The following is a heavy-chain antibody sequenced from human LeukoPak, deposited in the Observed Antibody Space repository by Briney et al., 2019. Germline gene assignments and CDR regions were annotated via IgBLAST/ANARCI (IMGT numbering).Heavy chain of an antibody. Sequence: GGSRRLSLPASGSTLTSYPMNWARQAPGKGLEWVPVISGSGGATFYGDSVQGRFTISRDNSRDTLYLQMSSLRAEDTAVYYCGKYLQTTVGANDYWGRGTLVTVSS. J-gene: IGHJ4*02. CDR2: ISGSGGAT. D-gene: IGHD1-26*01. CDR3: GKYLQTTVGANDY. V-gene: IGHV3-23*01. CDR1: GSTLTSYP.